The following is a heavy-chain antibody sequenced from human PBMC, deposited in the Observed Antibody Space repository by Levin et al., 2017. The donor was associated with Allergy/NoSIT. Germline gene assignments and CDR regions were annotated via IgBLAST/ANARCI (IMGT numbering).Heavy chain of an antibody. CDR1: GFTFDDYA. CDR2: ISWNSGSI. CDR3: AKTTPRYCSGGSCYIFDY. Sequence: GGSLRLSCAASGFTFDDYAMHWVRQAPGKGLEWVSGISWNSGSIGYADSVKGRFTISRDNAKNSLYLQMNSLRAEDTALYYCAKTTPRYCSGGSCYIFDYWGQGTLVTVSS. V-gene: IGHV3-9*01. J-gene: IGHJ4*02. D-gene: IGHD2-15*01.